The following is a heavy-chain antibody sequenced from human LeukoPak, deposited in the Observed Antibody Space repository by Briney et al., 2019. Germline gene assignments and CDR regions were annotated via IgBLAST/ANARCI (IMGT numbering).Heavy chain of an antibody. CDR1: GGTFSSYA. CDR3: ARDRDFWSGNTARDYYYYMDV. V-gene: IGHV1-69*05. D-gene: IGHD3-3*01. J-gene: IGHJ6*03. CDR2: IIPIFGTA. Sequence: GASVKVSCKASGGTFSSYAISWVRQAPGQGLEWMGGIIPIFGTANYAQKFQGRVTITTDESTSTAYMELSSLRSEDTAVYYCARDRDFWSGNTARDYYYYMDVWGKGTTVTVSS.